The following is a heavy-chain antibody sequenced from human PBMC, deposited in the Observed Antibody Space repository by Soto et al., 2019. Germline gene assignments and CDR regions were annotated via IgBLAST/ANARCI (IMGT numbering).Heavy chain of an antibody. CDR2: VYYDGHT. V-gene: IGHV4-59*01. D-gene: IGHD2-15*01. CDR1: GGSINDNF. J-gene: IGHJ3*02. Sequence: SETLSLTCTVSGGSINDNFWGWIRQPPGKGLEWIGYVYYDGHTDYNPSLESRVTISIDTSKNQFSLKLSSVTAADTAVYYCAREHVVNAFDIWGQGTMVT. CDR3: AREHVVNAFDI.